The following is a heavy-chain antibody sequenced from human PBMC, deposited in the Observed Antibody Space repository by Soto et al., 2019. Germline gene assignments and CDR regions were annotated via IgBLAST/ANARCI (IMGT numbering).Heavy chain of an antibody. J-gene: IGHJ6*02. V-gene: IGHV1-46*01. CDR1: GYTFTSYY. CDR2: INPSGGTT. CDR3: ARGPRTRMDV. Sequence: QVQLVQSGAEVKKPGASVKVSCEASGYTFTSYYMHWVRQAPGQGLEWMGIINPSGGTTSHAQKFQGRVTMTRDTSTSTVYMDLSSLTSEDTALYYCARGPRTRMDVWGQGTTVTVSS.